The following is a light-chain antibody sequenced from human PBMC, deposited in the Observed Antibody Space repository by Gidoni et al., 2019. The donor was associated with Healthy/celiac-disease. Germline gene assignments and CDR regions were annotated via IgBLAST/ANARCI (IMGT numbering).Light chain of an antibody. CDR2: GAS. CDR3: QQYNNWPPRYT. Sequence: IVMTQSPATLSVSPGARATLSCRASQIVSSTLAWYQQKPGQAPMLLIYGASTRATGIPARFSGSGSGTEFTLTISSLQSEDFAVYYCQQYNNWPPRYTFGQGTKLEIK. J-gene: IGKJ2*01. CDR1: QIVSST. V-gene: IGKV3-15*01.